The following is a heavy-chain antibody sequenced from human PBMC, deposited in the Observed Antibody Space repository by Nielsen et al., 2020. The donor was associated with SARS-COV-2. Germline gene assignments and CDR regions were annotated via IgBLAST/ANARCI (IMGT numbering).Heavy chain of an antibody. CDR3: ARVLRYFDWPNHYYYYYMDV. Sequence: SVKVSCKASGGTFSSYAISRVRQAPGQGLEWMGGIIPIFGTANYAQKFQGRVTITADESTSTAYMELSSLRSEDTAVYYCARVLRYFDWPNHYYYYYMDVWGKGTTVTVSS. J-gene: IGHJ6*03. CDR1: GGTFSSYA. V-gene: IGHV1-69*13. D-gene: IGHD3-9*01. CDR2: IIPIFGTA.